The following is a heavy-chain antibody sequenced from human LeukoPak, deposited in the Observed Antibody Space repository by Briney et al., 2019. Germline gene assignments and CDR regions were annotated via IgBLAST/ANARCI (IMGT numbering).Heavy chain of an antibody. J-gene: IGHJ6*04. V-gene: IGHV3-49*03. CDR3: TRGCSGGSCYFPGYYYYYGMDV. CDR2: IRSKAYGGTT. CDR1: GFTFGDYA. Sequence: SLRLSCTASGFTFGDYAMSWFRQAPGKGLEWVGFIRSKAYGGTTEYAASVKGRFTISRDDSKSIAYLQMNSLKTEDTAVYYCTRGCSGGSCYFPGYYYYYGMDVWGKGTTVTVSS. D-gene: IGHD2-15*01.